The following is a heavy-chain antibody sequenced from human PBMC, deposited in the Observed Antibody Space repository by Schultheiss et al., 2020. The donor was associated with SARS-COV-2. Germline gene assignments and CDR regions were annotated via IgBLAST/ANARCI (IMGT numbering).Heavy chain of an antibody. J-gene: IGHJ3*02. D-gene: IGHD6-19*01. CDR1: GFTFSSYG. V-gene: IGHV3-30*03. CDR2: ISYDGSNK. CDR3: ARDTEGRGAVAQGAFDI. Sequence: GGSLRLSCAASGFTFSSYGMHWVRQAPGKGLEWVAVISYDGSNKYYADSVKGRFTISRDNSKNTLYLQMNSLRAEDTAVYYCARDTEGRGAVAQGAFDIWGQGTMVTVSS.